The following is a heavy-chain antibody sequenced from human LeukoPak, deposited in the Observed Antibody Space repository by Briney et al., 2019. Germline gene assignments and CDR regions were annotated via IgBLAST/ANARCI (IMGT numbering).Heavy chain of an antibody. Sequence: PGRSLRLSCAASGFTFSSYGMHWVRQAPGKGLEWVAFISYGRSNKYYVDSVKGRFTISRDNSKNTLDLQMNSLRAEDTAVYYCARDAGSGYFDYWGQGTLVTVSS. D-gene: IGHD6-19*01. CDR3: ARDAGSGYFDY. CDR2: ISYGRSNK. V-gene: IGHV3-30*03. J-gene: IGHJ4*02. CDR1: GFTFSSYG.